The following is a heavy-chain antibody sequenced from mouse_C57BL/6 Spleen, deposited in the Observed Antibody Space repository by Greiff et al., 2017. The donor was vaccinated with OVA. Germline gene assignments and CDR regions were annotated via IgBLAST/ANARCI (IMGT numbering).Heavy chain of an antibody. CDR2: ISYDGSN. CDR1: GYSITSGYY. CDR3: AREGGGV. Sequence: EVQLVESGPGLVKPSQSLSLTCSVTGYSITSGYYWNWIRQFPGNKLEWMGYISYDGSNNYNPSLKNRISITRDTSKNQFFLKLNSVTTEDTATYYCAREGGGVWGTGTTVTVSS. J-gene: IGHJ1*03. V-gene: IGHV3-6*01.